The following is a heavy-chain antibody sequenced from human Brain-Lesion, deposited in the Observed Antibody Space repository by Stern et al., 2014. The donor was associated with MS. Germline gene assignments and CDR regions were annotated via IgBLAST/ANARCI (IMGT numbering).Heavy chain of an antibody. CDR2: IFNSGST. Sequence: QVQLVQSGPGLVKPSQTLSLSCTVSGGSISSGGYYWSWIRQPAGKGLVWIGRIFNSGSTSYNPSPKSRVTISIDTSKNQFSRRLNSMTAADTAVYYCARGRVVPGFQYYATDVWGQGTTVIVSS. J-gene: IGHJ6*02. CDR1: GGSISSGGYY. D-gene: IGHD2-2*01. V-gene: IGHV4-61*02. CDR3: ARGRVVPGFQYYATDV.